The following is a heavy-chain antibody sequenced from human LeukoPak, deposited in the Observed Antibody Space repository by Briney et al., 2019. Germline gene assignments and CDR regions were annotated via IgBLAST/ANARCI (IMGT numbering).Heavy chain of an antibody. CDR3: ARAGGYSYGLDY. CDR2: MNPNSGNT. V-gene: IGHV1-8*03. D-gene: IGHD5-18*01. CDR1: GYTFTSYD. J-gene: IGHJ4*02. Sequence: VASVKVSCKASGYTFTSYDINWVRQATGQGLEWMGWMNPNSGNTGYAQKFQGRVTITRNTSISTAYMGLSSLRSEDTAVYYCARAGGYSYGLDYWGQGTLVTVSS.